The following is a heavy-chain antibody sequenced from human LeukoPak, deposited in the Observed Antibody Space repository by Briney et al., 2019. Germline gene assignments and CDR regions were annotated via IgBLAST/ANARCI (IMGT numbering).Heavy chain of an antibody. J-gene: IGHJ4*02. Sequence: ASVKVSCKVSGYTLTELSMHWVRRAPGKGLEWMGGFDPEDGETIYAQKFQGRVTMTEDTSTDTAYMELSSLRSEDTAVYYCATGRAQYYDSGFDYWGQGTLVTVSS. CDR2: FDPEDGET. CDR3: ATGRAQYYDSGFDY. D-gene: IGHD3-22*01. CDR1: GYTLTELS. V-gene: IGHV1-24*01.